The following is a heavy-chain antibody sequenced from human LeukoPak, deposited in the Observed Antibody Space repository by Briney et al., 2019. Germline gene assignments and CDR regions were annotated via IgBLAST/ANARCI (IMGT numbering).Heavy chain of an antibody. D-gene: IGHD3-3*01. J-gene: IGHJ4*02. CDR2: ISGSGGST. V-gene: IGHV3-23*01. CDR3: ASRTYYDFWSGYLDY. CDR1: GFTFSSYA. Sequence: PGGSLRLSCAASGFTFSSYAMSWVRQAPGKGLEWVSAISGSGGSTYYADSVKGRFTISRDNSKNTLYLQMNSLRAEDTAVYYCASRTYYDFWSGYLDYWGQGTLVTVSS.